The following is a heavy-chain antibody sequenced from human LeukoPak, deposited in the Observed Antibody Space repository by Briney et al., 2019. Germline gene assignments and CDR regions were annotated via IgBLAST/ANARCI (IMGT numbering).Heavy chain of an antibody. D-gene: IGHD5-18*01. CDR1: GGTFSSYA. J-gene: IGHJ6*03. CDR2: IIPIFGTA. Sequence: SVKVSCKASGGTFSSYAISWVRQAPGQGLEWMGGIIPIFGTANYAQKFQGRVTITTDEPTSTAYMELSSLRSEDTAVYYCARVSYSYGFPSYYYYMDVWGKGTTVTVSS. V-gene: IGHV1-69*05. CDR3: ARVSYSYGFPSYYYYMDV.